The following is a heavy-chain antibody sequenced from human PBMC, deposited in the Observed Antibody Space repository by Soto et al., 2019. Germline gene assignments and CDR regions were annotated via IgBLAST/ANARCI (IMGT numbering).Heavy chain of an antibody. CDR2: IKHDGSEK. V-gene: IGHV3-7*03. J-gene: IGHJ4*02. CDR3: ARGLYSRGY. Sequence: EVQLVESGGDLVQPEGSLRLSCVVSGFSFSSNWMYWVRQAPGKGLEWVAHIKHDGSEKYYGDSVKGRFAISRDNAKNSLYLQMNSLSVDDTAVYYCARGLYSRGYWGQGTLVTVSS. CDR1: GFSFSSNW. D-gene: IGHD3-16*01.